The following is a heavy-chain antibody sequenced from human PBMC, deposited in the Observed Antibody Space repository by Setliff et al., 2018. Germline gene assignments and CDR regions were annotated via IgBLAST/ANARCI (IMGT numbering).Heavy chain of an antibody. Sequence: SETLSLTCAVYGGSFSGYYWSWIRQPPGKGLEWMGFISYIGNTNYNPSLKSRITISLDTSKNKFSLKVNSVTAADTAVYYCARGPPGYNPYHWFDPWGQGTLVTVSS. D-gene: IGHD5-12*01. CDR1: GGSFSGYY. J-gene: IGHJ5*02. CDR2: ISYIGNT. CDR3: ARGPPGYNPYHWFDP. V-gene: IGHV4-59*01.